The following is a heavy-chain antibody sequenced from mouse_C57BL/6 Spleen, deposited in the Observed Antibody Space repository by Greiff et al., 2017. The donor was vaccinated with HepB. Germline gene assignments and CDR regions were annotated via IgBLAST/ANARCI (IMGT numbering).Heavy chain of an antibody. J-gene: IGHJ3*01. CDR2: ISDGGSYT. CDR1: GFTFSSYA. CDR3: ARDDYDYDGRSWFAY. V-gene: IGHV5-4*01. Sequence: EVKVVESGGGLVKPGGSLKLSCAASGFTFSSYAMSWVRQTPEKRLEWVATISDGGSYTYYPDNVKGRFTISRDNAKNNLYLQMSHLKSEDTAMYYCARDDYDYDGRSWFAYWGQGTLVTVSA. D-gene: IGHD2-4*01.